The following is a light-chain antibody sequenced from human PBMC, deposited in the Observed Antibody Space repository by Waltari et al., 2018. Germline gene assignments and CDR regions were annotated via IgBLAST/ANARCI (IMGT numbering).Light chain of an antibody. V-gene: IGKV1-9*01. J-gene: IGKJ4*01. Sequence: DIQLTQSPSFLSASVGDRVTITCLASQGISSYLAWYQQKPGKAPKLLIYAASTLQSEVPSRFSGSGSGTEFTLTISSLQPEDFATYYCQQLNSYPPTFGGGTKVEIK. CDR3: QQLNSYPPT. CDR2: AAS. CDR1: QGISSY.